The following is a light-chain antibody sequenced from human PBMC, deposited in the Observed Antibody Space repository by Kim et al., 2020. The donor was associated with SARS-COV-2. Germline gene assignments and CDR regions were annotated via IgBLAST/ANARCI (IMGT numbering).Light chain of an antibody. CDR1: QSVSSN. CDR3: QHSKQRPPGRT. V-gene: IGKV3-15*01. CDR2: GAS. J-gene: IGKJ1*01. Sequence: EIVMTQSPATLSVSPGESVTLYCRASQSVSSNLAWYQQRPGQAPRLLIYGASTRATGIPGRFSGSGSGTEFTLTISSLQSEDFAVYYCQHSKQRPPGRTFGQGTKVDIK.